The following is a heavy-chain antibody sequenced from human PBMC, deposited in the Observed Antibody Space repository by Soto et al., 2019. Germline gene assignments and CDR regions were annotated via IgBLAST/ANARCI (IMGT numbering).Heavy chain of an antibody. CDR3: VREGLTMYGVLTPSFDP. D-gene: IGHD3-3*01. CDR1: GASITSADYS. CDR2: IYHTGTT. J-gene: IGHJ5*02. V-gene: IGHV4-30-4*01. Sequence: SETLSLTCTVSGASITSADYSWNWIRQPPGKGLEWIGYIYHTGTTYYNPSLQSRVTISVDTSMNQFSLKLRSVTAADTAVYYCVREGLTMYGVLTPSFDPRGQGTLVTVSS.